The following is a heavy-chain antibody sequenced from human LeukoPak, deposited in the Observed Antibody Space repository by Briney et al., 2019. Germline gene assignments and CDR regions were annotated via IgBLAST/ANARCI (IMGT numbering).Heavy chain of an antibody. CDR3: ARRPGGAFDI. D-gene: IGHD1-1*01. V-gene: IGHV3-21*01. CDR1: AFTFSSYA. J-gene: IGHJ3*02. CDR2: ISSSSSYI. Sequence: PGGSLRLSCAASAFTFSSYAMNWVRQAPGKGLEWVSSISSSSSYIYYADSVKGRFTISRDNAKNSLYLQMNSLRAEDTAVYYCARRPGGAFDIWGQGTMVTVSS.